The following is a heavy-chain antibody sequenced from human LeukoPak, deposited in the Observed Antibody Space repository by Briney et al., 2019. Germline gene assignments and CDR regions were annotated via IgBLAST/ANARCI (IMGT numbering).Heavy chain of an antibody. CDR2: IYYSGST. CDR1: GGSISSYY. D-gene: IGHD3-10*01. CDR3: ARIGVVRGVIRSLDP. V-gene: IGHV4-59*01. Sequence: SETLSLTCTVSGGSISSYYWSWIRQPPGKGLEWIGYIYYSGSTNYNPSLKSRVTISVDTSKNQFSLKLSSVTAADTAVYYCARIGVVRGVIRSLDPWGQGTLVTVSS. J-gene: IGHJ5*02.